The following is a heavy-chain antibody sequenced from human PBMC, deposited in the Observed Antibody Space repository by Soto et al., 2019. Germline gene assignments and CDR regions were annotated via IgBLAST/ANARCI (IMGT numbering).Heavy chain of an antibody. Sequence: GGSLRLSCAASGFTFSSYSMNWVRQAPGKGLEWVSYISSSSSTIYYADSVKGRFTISRDNAKNSLYLQMNSLRAEDTAVYYCARSHSSSWLDAFDIWGQGTMVTVSS. D-gene: IGHD6-13*01. J-gene: IGHJ3*02. CDR2: ISSSSSTI. V-gene: IGHV3-48*01. CDR1: GFTFSSYS. CDR3: ARSHSSSWLDAFDI.